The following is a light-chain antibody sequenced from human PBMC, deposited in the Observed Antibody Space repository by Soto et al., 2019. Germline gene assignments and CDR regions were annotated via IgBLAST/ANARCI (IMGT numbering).Light chain of an antibody. CDR2: DAS. CDR3: QQRYNWPPIT. V-gene: IGKV3-11*01. Sequence: EIVLTQSPATLSLSPGERATLSCRASQSVTNHLAWYQQKPGQTPRLLIYDASNRAAGVPARFSGSGSGADFTLTISSLEPEDSAVYYCQQRYNWPPITFGQGTRLDIK. CDR1: QSVTNH. J-gene: IGKJ5*01.